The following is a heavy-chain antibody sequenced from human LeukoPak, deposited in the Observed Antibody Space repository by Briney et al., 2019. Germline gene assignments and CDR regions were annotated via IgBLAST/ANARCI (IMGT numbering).Heavy chain of an antibody. J-gene: IGHJ4*02. CDR2: INHSGST. CDR1: GGSFSGYY. V-gene: IGHV4-34*01. CDR3: ARGQVGRYSSSTSCSLFDY. D-gene: IGHD2-2*01. Sequence: SETLSLTCAVYGGSFSGYYWSWIRQPPGKGLEWIGEINHSGSTNYNPSLKSRVTISVDTSKNQFSLKLSSVTAADTAVYYCARGQVGRYSSSTSCSLFDYWGQGTLVTVSS.